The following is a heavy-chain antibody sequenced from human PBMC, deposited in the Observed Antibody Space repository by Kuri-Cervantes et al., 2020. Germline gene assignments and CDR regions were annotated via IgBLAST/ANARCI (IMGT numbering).Heavy chain of an antibody. CDR1: GYSIINDKF. V-gene: IGHV4-38-2*01. CDR2: VYHNGSA. Sequence: SETLSLTCAVSGYSIINDKFWGWIRQPPGKGLEWIGSVYHNGSAYYSPSLKSRVTLSVDKSKNQFSLKLSSVTAADTAVYYCARGQRDCSGGSCYLRGYYYYYMDVWGKGTTVTVSS. CDR3: ARGQRDCSGGSCYLRGYYYYYMDV. J-gene: IGHJ6*03. D-gene: IGHD2-15*01.